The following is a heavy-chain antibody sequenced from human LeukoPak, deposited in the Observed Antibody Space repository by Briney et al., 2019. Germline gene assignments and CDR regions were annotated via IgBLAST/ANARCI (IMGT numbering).Heavy chain of an antibody. CDR3: ARHDTSMVYYFDY. CDR2: IYPGDSDT. Sequence: GEFLKISCKGSGYSFTNYWIGWVRQMPGKGLEWMGIIYPGDSDTRYSPSFQGQVTISADKSISTAYLQWSSLKASDTAMYYCARHDTSMVYYFDYWGQGTLVTVSS. V-gene: IGHV5-51*01. CDR1: GYSFTNYW. J-gene: IGHJ4*02. D-gene: IGHD5-18*01.